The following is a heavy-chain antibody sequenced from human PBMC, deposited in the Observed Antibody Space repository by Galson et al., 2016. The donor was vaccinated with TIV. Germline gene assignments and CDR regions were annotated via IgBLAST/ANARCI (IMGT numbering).Heavy chain of an antibody. CDR3: ARDRIVDATYYYYYYGMDV. V-gene: IGHV3-66*03. CDR2: ISDRGKT. Sequence: SLRLSCAASGLSVSINYMTWVRQPPGKGLEWVSLISDRGKTYYSDSVKGRFTISRDNSRNTLYLQMNGLRAEDTAVCYCARDRIVDATYYYYYYGMDVWGQGTAVTVSS. CDR1: GLSVSINY. D-gene: IGHD1-26*01. J-gene: IGHJ6*02.